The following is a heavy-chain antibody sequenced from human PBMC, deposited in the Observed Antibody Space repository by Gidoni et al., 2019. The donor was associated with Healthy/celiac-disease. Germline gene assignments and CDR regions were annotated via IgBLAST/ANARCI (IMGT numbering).Heavy chain of an antibody. V-gene: IGHV4-34*01. D-gene: IGHD6-13*01. CDR2: IHHSGST. CDR3: AREKISGIAAAGSIQH. J-gene: IGHJ1*01. Sequence: QVHLQQWGAGLLQPSETLSLTCAVYGGSFSGYYWSWIRQPPGKGREWIGEIHHSGSTNYNPSLKSRVTISVDTSKNQFSLKLSSVTAADTAVYYCAREKISGIAAAGSIQHWGQGTLVTVSS. CDR1: GGSFSGYY.